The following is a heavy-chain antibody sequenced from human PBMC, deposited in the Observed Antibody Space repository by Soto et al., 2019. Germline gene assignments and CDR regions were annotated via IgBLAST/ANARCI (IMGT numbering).Heavy chain of an antibody. D-gene: IGHD3-3*01. Sequence: GPTLVNPTQTLTLTCTFSGFSLSTSGVGVGWIRQPPGKALEWLALIYWDDDKRYSPSLKSRLTITKDTSKNQVVLTMTNMDPVDTATYYCAHRSYYDFWSGYSYYFDYWGQGTLVTVSS. CDR3: AHRSYYDFWSGYSYYFDY. CDR2: IYWDDDK. J-gene: IGHJ4*02. V-gene: IGHV2-5*02. CDR1: GFSLSTSGVG.